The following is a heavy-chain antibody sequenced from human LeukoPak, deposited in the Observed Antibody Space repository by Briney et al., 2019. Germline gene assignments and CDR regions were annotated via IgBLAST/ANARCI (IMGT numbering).Heavy chain of an antibody. CDR3: ARGAGVVVPAAKPYYYYYYMDV. D-gene: IGHD2-2*01. CDR1: GYTFTSYD. Sequence: ASVKVSCKASGYTFTSYDINWVRQATGQGLEWMGWMNPNSGNTGYAQKFQGRVTMTRNTSISTAYMELSSLRSEDTAVYYCARGAGVVVPAAKPYYYYYYMDVWGKGTTVTVSS. V-gene: IGHV1-8*01. CDR2: MNPNSGNT. J-gene: IGHJ6*03.